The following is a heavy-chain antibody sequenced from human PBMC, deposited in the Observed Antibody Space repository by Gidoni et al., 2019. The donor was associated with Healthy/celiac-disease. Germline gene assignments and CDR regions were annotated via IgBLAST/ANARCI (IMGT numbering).Heavy chain of an antibody. D-gene: IGHD3-10*01. CDR1: GYTFTGYY. J-gene: IGHJ3*02. CDR3: ARAYKLWFGEFSDAFDI. V-gene: IGHV1-2*02. Sequence: QVQLVQSGAEVKKPGASVTVSCKASGYTFTGYYMHWVRQAPGQGLEWMGWINPNRGGTNYAQKFQGRVTMTRDTSISTAYMELSRLRSDDTAVYYCARAYKLWFGEFSDAFDIWGQGTMVTVSS. CDR2: INPNRGGT.